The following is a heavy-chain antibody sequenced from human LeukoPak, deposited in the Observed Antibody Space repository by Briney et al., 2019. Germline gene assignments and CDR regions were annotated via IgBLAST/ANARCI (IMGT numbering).Heavy chain of an antibody. CDR3: ARGPYIVVVPPKRNWFDP. CDR1: GGSFSGYY. D-gene: IGHD2-2*01. V-gene: IGHV4-34*01. Sequence: KPSETLSLTCAVYGGSFSGYYWSWIRQPPGKGLEWIGEINHSGSTNYNPSLKSRVTISVDTSKNQFSLKLSSVTAADTAVYYCARGPYIVVVPPKRNWFDPWGQGTLVTVPS. CDR2: INHSGST. J-gene: IGHJ5*02.